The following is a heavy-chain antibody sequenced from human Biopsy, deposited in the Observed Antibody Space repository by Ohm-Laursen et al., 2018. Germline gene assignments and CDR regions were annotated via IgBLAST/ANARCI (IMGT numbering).Heavy chain of an antibody. Sequence: ASVKVSCNASGYTFTSYDITWVRQASGQGPEWIGWPNPVSGNSNFGQKFRGRVTVTSDTPISTAYMELSGLTSDDTATYYCGRAVRNQLLTDPWGQGTLVTVTS. CDR2: PNPVSGNS. J-gene: IGHJ5*02. CDR1: GYTFTSYD. D-gene: IGHD1-7*01. CDR3: GRAVRNQLLTDP. V-gene: IGHV1-8*01.